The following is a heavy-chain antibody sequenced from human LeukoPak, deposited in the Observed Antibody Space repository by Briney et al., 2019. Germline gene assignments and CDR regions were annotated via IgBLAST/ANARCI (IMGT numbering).Heavy chain of an antibody. Sequence: ASVKVSCKSSVGTFSSYAISWVRQAPGQGLEWMGRIIPILGIANYAQKFQGRVTITADKSTSTAYMELSSLRSEDTAVYYCARSPQGNWFDPWGQGTLVTVSS. V-gene: IGHV1-69*04. CDR3: ARSPQGNWFDP. CDR1: VGTFSSYA. J-gene: IGHJ5*02. CDR2: IIPILGIA.